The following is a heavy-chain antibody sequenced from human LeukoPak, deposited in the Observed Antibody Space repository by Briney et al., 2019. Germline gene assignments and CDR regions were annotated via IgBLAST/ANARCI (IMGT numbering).Heavy chain of an antibody. D-gene: IGHD3-10*01. Sequence: GGSLRLSCAASGFTFNSYWMSWVRQPPGKGLEGVANIKQDGSEKYYVHSVKGRFTISRDNAKNSLYLQMNSLRAEDTAVYYCARTLLLWFGEFQPSDYWGQGTLVTVSS. CDR3: ARTLLLWFGEFQPSDY. CDR1: GFTFNSYW. V-gene: IGHV3-7*01. CDR2: IKQDGSEK. J-gene: IGHJ4*02.